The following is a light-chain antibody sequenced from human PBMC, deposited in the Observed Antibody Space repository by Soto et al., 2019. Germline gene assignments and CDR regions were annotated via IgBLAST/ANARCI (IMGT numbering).Light chain of an antibody. Sequence: DIQMTQSPSSLSASVGDRVTISCRASQSISNYLNWYQQKPGKAPKFLIYSASSLQSGVPSRFSGSGSGTDFTLTISSLQPEDFATYYCQQSYSTPCTFGQGTKLEIK. CDR3: QQSYSTPCT. J-gene: IGKJ2*02. V-gene: IGKV1-39*01. CDR1: QSISNY. CDR2: SAS.